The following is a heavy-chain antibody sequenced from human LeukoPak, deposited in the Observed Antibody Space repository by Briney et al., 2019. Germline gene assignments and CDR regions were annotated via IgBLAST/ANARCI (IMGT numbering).Heavy chain of an antibody. CDR2: IIPIFDTS. CDR3: ARLKRGIGAAGTSLRGWFDP. V-gene: IGHV1-69*13. D-gene: IGHD6-13*01. J-gene: IGHJ5*02. CDR1: GDTFSSYA. Sequence: GAAVKVSCKASGDTFSSYAITWVRQAPVQGLEWMGGIIPIFDTSNYAQKFQGRVTFTSDDSTSTACMELSSLRSEDTAVYYCARLKRGIGAAGTSLRGWFDPWGQGTLVTVSS.